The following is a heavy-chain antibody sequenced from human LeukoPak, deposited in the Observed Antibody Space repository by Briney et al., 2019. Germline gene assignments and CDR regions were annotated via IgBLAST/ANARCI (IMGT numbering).Heavy chain of an antibody. Sequence: GGSLRLSCAASGFTFSSYNMNWVRQAPGKGLEWVSSISSSSSYIYYADSVKGRFTISRDNAKNSLYLQMNSLRAEDTAVYYCARVSEAATLVNWFDPWGQGTLVTVSS. D-gene: IGHD2-15*01. V-gene: IGHV3-21*01. CDR2: ISSSSSYI. CDR3: ARVSEAATLVNWFDP. J-gene: IGHJ5*02. CDR1: GFTFSSYN.